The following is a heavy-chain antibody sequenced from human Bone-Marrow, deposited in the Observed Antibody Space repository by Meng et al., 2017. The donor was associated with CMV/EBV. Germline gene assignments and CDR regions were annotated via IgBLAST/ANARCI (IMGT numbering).Heavy chain of an antibody. CDR2: ISAYNGNT. V-gene: IGHV1-18*04. J-gene: IGHJ4*02. Sequence: ASVKVSCKASGYTFTGYYMHWVRQAPGQGLEWMGLISAYNGNTNYAQKLQGRVTMTTDTSTSTAYMELRSLRSDDTAVYYWARDDYYDSSGYPRAPCGYWGPGTLVTCSS. CDR1: GYTFTGYY. D-gene: IGHD3-22*01. CDR3: ARDDYYDSSGYPRAPCGY.